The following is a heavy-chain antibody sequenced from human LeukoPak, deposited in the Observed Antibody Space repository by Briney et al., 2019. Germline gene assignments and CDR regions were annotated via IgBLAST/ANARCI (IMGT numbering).Heavy chain of an antibody. J-gene: IGHJ6*02. CDR3: ASPPEPNYDFWSGQGIYYYYGMDV. Sequence: GASVKVSCTASGGTFSSYAISWVRQAPGQGLEWMGGIIPIFGTANYAQKFQGRVTITADEYTSTAYMELSSMRSEDTDAYYCASPPEPNYDFWSGQGIYYYYGMDVWGQGTTVTVSS. V-gene: IGHV1-69*13. D-gene: IGHD3-3*01. CDR1: GGTFSSYA. CDR2: IIPIFGTA.